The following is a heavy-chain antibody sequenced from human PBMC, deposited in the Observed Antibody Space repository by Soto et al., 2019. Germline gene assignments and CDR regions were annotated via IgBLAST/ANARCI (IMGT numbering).Heavy chain of an antibody. V-gene: IGHV3-33*01. CDR3: AREGKDIVATVRPYCFDY. CDR2: IWYDGSNK. D-gene: IGHD5-12*01. CDR1: GFTFSNYG. J-gene: IGHJ4*02. Sequence: QVQLVESGGGVVQPGRSLRLSCAASGFTFSNYGMHWVRQAPGKGLEWVAVIWYDGSNKYYADSVKGRFTISRDNSKNTLYLQTNSLRAEDTAVYYCAREGKDIVATVRPYCFDYWGQGTLVTVSS.